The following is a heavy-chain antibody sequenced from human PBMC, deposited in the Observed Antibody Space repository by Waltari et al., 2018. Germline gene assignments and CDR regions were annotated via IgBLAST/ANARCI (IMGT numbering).Heavy chain of an antibody. J-gene: IGHJ4*02. D-gene: IGHD6-19*01. Sequence: QVQLKESGPGLVKPSETLSFACDVSGGSFSSNDWWSWVRQPPGKGLEWIGEVHHGGSTKYNPSLNRRVVMSVDTSKNQISLTMKSVTAADTAVYYCARGFAGWPFDYWGPGTLVIVAS. CDR1: GGSFSSNDW. CDR2: VHHGGST. CDR3: ARGFAGWPFDY. V-gene: IGHV4-4*02.